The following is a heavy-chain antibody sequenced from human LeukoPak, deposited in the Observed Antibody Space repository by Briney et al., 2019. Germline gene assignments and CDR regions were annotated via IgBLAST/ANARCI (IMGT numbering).Heavy chain of an antibody. D-gene: IGHD5-18*01. V-gene: IGHV3-48*01. Sequence: GGSLRLSCAASGFTFSSYSMNWVRQAPGKGLEWVSYISSRSSTIYYVDSVKGRFTISRDKAKNSLDLQMNSLRAEDTAVYYCARVQRYSYGFDYWGQGTLVTVSS. CDR3: ARVQRYSYGFDY. CDR1: GFTFSSYS. J-gene: IGHJ4*02. CDR2: ISSRSSTI.